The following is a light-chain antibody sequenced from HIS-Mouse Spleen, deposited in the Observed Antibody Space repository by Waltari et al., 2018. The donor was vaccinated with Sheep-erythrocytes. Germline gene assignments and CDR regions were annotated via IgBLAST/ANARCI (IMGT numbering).Light chain of an antibody. V-gene: IGKV3-11*01. Sequence: EIVLTQSPATLSLSHGERATLSCRASQSVSSYLAWYQQQPGQAPRLLIYDASNRATGIPARFSGSGSGTDFTLTISSLEPEDFAVYYCQQRSNWPPLFTFGPGTKVDIK. CDR3: QQRSNWPPLFT. J-gene: IGKJ3*01. CDR1: QSVSSY. CDR2: DAS.